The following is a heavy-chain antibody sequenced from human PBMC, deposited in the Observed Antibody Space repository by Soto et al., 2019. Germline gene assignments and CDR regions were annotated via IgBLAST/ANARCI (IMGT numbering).Heavy chain of an antibody. D-gene: IGHD3-3*01. V-gene: IGHV1-69*02. CDR3: ATKERLYDYDFWRESRNYYYYYMDV. Sequence: GASVKVSCKASGGTFSSYTISWVRQAPGQGLEWMGRIIPILGIANYAQKFQGRVTITADKSTSTAYMELSSLRSEDTAVYYCATKERLYDYDFWRESRNYYYYYMDVWGKGTTVTVSS. J-gene: IGHJ6*03. CDR2: IIPILGIA. CDR1: GGTFSSYT.